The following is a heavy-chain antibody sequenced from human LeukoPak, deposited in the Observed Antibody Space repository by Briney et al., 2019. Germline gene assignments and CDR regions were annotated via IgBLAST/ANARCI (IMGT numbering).Heavy chain of an antibody. D-gene: IGHD6-19*01. CDR1: GYSISSGYY. CDR3: ARVRIAVAGTPNWFDP. J-gene: IGHJ5*02. V-gene: IGHV4-38-2*02. Sequence: ADTLSLTCTVSGYSISSGYYWGWIRQPPGKGLEWIGRIYHSGSTYYNPSLKSRVTISVDTSKNQFSLKLSSVTAADTAVYYCARVRIAVAGTPNWFDPWGQGTLVTVSS. CDR2: IYHSGST.